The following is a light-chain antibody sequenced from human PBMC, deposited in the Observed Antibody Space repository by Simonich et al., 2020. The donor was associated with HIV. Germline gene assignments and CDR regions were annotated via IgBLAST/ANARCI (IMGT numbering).Light chain of an antibody. Sequence: DIVMTQSPDYLAVSLGERATINCKYSQSVLYSSKNKNYLAWYKQKPGQPPKLLIYGASTRESGVPDLFSGSGSVTDFTLTISSLQAEDVAVYYCQQYYSTPLITFGQGTRLEIK. J-gene: IGKJ5*01. CDR3: QQYYSTPLIT. CDR1: QSVLYSSKNKNY. V-gene: IGKV4-1*01. CDR2: GAS.